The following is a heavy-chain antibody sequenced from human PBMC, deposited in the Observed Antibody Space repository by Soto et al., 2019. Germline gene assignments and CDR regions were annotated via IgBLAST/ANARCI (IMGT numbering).Heavy chain of an antibody. CDR3: AREGPAPYFYYGMDV. Sequence: QVQLVQSGGEVKKPGASVKVSCKTSGYSFTTYGISWVRQAPGQGLEWMGWISGYNGNTNYAQKFQGSVTMTTDYSTSTAYMELRSLRSDDVSVYYCAREGPAPYFYYGMDVWGQGSTVAVSS. CDR1: GYSFTTYG. V-gene: IGHV1-18*03. J-gene: IGHJ6*02. CDR2: ISGYNGNT.